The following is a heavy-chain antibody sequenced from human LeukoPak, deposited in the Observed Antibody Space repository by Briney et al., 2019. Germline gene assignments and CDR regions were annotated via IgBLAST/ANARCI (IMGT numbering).Heavy chain of an antibody. CDR1: GGSINSSYYY. CDR2: IYYSGST. J-gene: IGHJ2*01. D-gene: IGHD6-13*01. CDR3: ARVYYSNSYDYWYFDL. V-gene: IGHV4-39*07. Sequence: SETLSLTCTVSGGSINSSYYYWGWIRQPPGKGLEWIGNIYYSGSTYYNPSLKSRVTISVDTSKNQFSLKLASVTAADTAVYYCARVYYSNSYDYWYFDLWGRGTLVTVSS.